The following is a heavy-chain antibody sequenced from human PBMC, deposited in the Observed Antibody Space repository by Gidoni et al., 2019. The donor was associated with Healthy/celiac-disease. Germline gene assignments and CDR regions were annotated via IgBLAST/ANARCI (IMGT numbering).Heavy chain of an antibody. V-gene: IGHV4-31*03. J-gene: IGHJ3*02. CDR3: ARVYSDYDSSGYYGAFDI. D-gene: IGHD3-22*01. CDR2: IYYSGST. Sequence: QVQLQESGPGLVKPSQTLSLTCTVPGGSISSGGYYWSWIRQHPGKGLEWIGYIYYSGSTYYNPSLKSRVTISVDTSKNQFSLKLSSVTAADTAVYYCARVYSDYDSSGYYGAFDIWGQGTMVTVSS. CDR1: GGSISSGGYY.